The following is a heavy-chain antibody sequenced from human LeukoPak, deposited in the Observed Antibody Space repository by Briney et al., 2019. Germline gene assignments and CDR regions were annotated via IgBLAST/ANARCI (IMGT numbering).Heavy chain of an antibody. CDR2: INDNGRI. J-gene: IGHJ6*03. D-gene: IGHD1-7*01. V-gene: IGHV4-34*01. CDR1: GGSFSNYY. Sequence: SETLSLTCAVYGGSFSNYYWSWIRQPPGKGLEWLGEINDNGRINYNPSLMSRVTVSVDPSKNQSSLSLTSVTATDTAVYYCARRWNYGRNYYIDVWGKGATVSVSS. CDR3: ARRWNYGRNYYIDV.